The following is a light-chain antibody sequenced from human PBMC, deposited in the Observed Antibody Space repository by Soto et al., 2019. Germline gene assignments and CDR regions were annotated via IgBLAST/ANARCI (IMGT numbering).Light chain of an antibody. V-gene: IGKV1-33*01. J-gene: IGKJ4*01. CDR3: QQYYSTPLN. CDR1: QDINKN. CDR2: DAS. Sequence: DIQMTQSPSSLSASVVDRVTLTCQASQDINKNLIWYQQKPGKAPKLLIYDASDLETGVPSRFSGSGSGTGFTLTISSLQAEDVAVYYCQQYYSTPLNCGGGTKGDIK.